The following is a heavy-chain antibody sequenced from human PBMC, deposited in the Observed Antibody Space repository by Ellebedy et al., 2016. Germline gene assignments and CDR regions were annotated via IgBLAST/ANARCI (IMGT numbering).Heavy chain of an antibody. CDR1: GFTFNDYA. CDR3: AKGTMDYFYH. CDR2: ISWDSAVI. Sequence: SLKISXAGSGFTFNDYALHWVRQAPGKGLEWVSGISWDSAVIGYGGSVKGRFTISKDSAKNYVYLQMNSLRPEDTAFYYCAKGTMDYFYHWGQGTLVTVSS. J-gene: IGHJ4*02. D-gene: IGHD4/OR15-4a*01. V-gene: IGHV3-9*01.